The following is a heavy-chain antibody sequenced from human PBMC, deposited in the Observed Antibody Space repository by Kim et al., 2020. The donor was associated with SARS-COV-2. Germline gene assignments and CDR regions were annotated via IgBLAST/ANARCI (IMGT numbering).Heavy chain of an antibody. D-gene: IGHD6-13*01. CDR3: ARVAVGASSWHYFDS. Sequence: ADSLNDRVTISRDNAENSLYLKMISLSAQYTAVYYCARVAVGASSWHYFDSWGQGTLVTVSS. J-gene: IGHJ4*02. V-gene: IGHV3-11*03.